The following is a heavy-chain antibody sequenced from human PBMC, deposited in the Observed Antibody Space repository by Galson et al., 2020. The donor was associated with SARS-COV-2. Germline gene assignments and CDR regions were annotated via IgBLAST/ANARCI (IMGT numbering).Heavy chain of an antibody. CDR1: GFTFDDYA. CDR3: AKLGCSSTSCYTSDY. Sequence: SLKISCAASGFTFDDYAMHWVRQAPGKGLEWVSGISWNSGSIGYADSVKGRFTISRDNAKNSLYLQMNSLRAEDTALYYCAKLGCSSTSCYTSDYWGQGTLVTVSS. CDR2: ISWNSGSI. J-gene: IGHJ4*02. D-gene: IGHD2-2*02. V-gene: IGHV3-9*01.